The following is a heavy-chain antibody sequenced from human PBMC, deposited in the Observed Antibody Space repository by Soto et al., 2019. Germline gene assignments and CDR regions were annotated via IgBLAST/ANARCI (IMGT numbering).Heavy chain of an antibody. J-gene: IGHJ4*02. CDR1: GFTFSNYG. V-gene: IGHV3-30*18. Sequence: QVQMVESGGGVVQPGRSLRLSCAASGFTFSNYGMYWVRQAPGKGLEWVTGISYDGSNKYYAESVKGRFTSSRDNSKNTLYLQMNSLRAEDTAVYYCANWRGYDLFDYWGQGTLVTVSS. CDR2: ISYDGSNK. CDR3: ANWRGYDLFDY. D-gene: IGHD5-12*01.